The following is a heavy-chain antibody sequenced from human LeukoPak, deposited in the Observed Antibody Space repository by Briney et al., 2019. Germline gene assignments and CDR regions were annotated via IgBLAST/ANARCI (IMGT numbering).Heavy chain of an antibody. CDR1: GYTFTGYY. CDR2: INPNSGGT. V-gene: IGHV1-2*02. Sequence: GASVKVSCKASGYTFTGYYMHWVRQAPGQGLEWMGWINPNSGGTNYAQKFQGRVTMTRDTSMSTAYMELSRLRSDDTAVYYCARVTDCYDLWSAQSVFQHWGQGTLVTVSS. J-gene: IGHJ1*01. D-gene: IGHD3-3*01. CDR3: ARVTDCYDLWSAQSVFQH.